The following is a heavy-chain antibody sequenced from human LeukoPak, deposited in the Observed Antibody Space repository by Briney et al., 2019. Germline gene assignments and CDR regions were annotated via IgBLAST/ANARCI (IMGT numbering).Heavy chain of an antibody. D-gene: IGHD4-17*01. CDR3: ARDYGDYTRYYFDY. J-gene: IGHJ4*02. Sequence: ASVKVSCKASGYTFTGCYMHWVRQAPGQGLEWMGWINPNSGGTNYAQKFQGRVTMTRDTSISTAYMELSRLRSDDTAVYYCARDYGDYTRYYFDYWGQGTLVTVSS. V-gene: IGHV1-2*02. CDR2: INPNSGGT. CDR1: GYTFTGCY.